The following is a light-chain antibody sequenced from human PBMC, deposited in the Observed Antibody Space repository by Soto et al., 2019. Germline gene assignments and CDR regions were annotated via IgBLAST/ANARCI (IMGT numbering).Light chain of an antibody. Sequence: DIRMTQSPSTLSAAVGDRVTITCRASQSINNWLAWYQQKPGKAPKLLLYRASSLKNGVTSRFSGRGSGTVFIFNITSLQPDYFAPYYCQQYSSASTFGTGTKVDIK. CDR2: RAS. CDR3: QQYSSAST. V-gene: IGKV1-5*03. J-gene: IGKJ3*01. CDR1: QSINNW.